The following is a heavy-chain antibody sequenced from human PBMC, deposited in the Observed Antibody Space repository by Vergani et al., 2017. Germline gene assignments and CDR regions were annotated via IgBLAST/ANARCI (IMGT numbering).Heavy chain of an antibody. V-gene: IGHV3-53*01. CDR1: SFSVSSHY. Sequence: LVESGGGLVQPGGSLRLSCAASSFSVSSHYMTWVRQAPGKGLEWVSTINIGGRTSYADSVKGRFTISRDNSKNTLYLQMNSLRAEDTAVYYCAKAVMIMFGGVIPSDFWGQGTLVTVSS. CDR3: AKAVMIMFGGVIPSDF. CDR2: INIGGRT. D-gene: IGHD3-16*02. J-gene: IGHJ4*02.